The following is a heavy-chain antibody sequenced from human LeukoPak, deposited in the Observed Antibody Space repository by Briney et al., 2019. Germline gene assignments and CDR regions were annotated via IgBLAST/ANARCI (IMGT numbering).Heavy chain of an antibody. J-gene: IGHJ4*02. D-gene: IGHD3-10*01. CDR2: ISGSGGVT. CDR3: AKNGGDTYGTGHFDY. CDR1: GFTFSSYA. V-gene: IGHV3-23*01. Sequence: GGSLRLSCAASGFTFSSYAMTWVRQAPGKGLEWVSAISGSGGVTYCADSVRGHFTISRDNSKNTLYLQMNSLRADDTAVYYCAKNGGDTYGTGHFDYWGQGTLVTVSS.